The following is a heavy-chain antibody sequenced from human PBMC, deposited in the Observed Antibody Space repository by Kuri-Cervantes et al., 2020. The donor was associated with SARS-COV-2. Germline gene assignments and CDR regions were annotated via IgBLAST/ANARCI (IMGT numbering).Heavy chain of an antibody. CDR2: IKQDGSEK. CDR1: GFTFSSYA. D-gene: IGHD3-22*01. Sequence: GGSLRLSCAASGFTFSSYAMSWVRQAPGKGLEWVANIKQDGSEKYYVDSVKGRFTISRDNAKNSLYLQMNSLRAEDTAVYYCARATNYYDSSGYSFSTGGCFDYWGQGTLVTVSS. J-gene: IGHJ4*02. V-gene: IGHV3-7*04. CDR3: ARATNYYDSSGYSFSTGGCFDY.